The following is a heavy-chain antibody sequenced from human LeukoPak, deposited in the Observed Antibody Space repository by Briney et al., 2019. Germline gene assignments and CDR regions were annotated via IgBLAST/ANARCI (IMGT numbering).Heavy chain of an antibody. J-gene: IGHJ6*03. CDR1: GGTFSSYA. Sequence: AASVTVSCTASGGTFSSYAISWVRQAPGQGLEWMGGIIPIFGTANYAQKSQGRVTITADESTSTAYMELSSLRSEDTAVYYCARDGIAARPAQYYYYYYYMDVWGKGTTVTVSS. CDR2: IIPIFGTA. D-gene: IGHD6-6*01. CDR3: ARDGIAARPAQYYYYYYYMDV. V-gene: IGHV1-69*13.